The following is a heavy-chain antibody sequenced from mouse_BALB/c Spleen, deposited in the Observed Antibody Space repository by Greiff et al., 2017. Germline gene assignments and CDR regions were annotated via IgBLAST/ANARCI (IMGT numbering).Heavy chain of an antibody. J-gene: IGHJ3*01. CDR2: IWTGGGT. CDR3: VRGRQLGLLWFAY. V-gene: IGHV2-9-2*01. D-gene: IGHD3-2*01. CDR1: GFSLTSYD. Sequence: VQLQQSGPGLVAPSQSLSITCTVSGFSLTSYDISWIRQPPGKGLEWLGVIWTGGGTNYNSAFMSRLSISKDNSKSQVFLKMNSLQTDDTAIYYCVRGRQLGLLWFAYWGQGTLVTVSA.